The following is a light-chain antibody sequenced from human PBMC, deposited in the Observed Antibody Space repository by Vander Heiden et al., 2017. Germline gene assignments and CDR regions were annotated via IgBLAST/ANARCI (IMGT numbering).Light chain of an antibody. V-gene: IGKV1-5*01. CDR2: AAS. J-gene: IGKJ1*01. Sequence: DIQITQSPSTLSASVGDRVTITCRASQSISSWLAWYQQKPGKAPKLLIYAASSLESGVPSRFSGSGSGTEFTLTISSLQPDDFATYYCQQYNSSPWTFGQGTKVEIK. CDR3: QQYNSSPWT. CDR1: QSISSW.